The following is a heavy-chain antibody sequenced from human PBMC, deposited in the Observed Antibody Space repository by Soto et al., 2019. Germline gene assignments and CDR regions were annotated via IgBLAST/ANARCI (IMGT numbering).Heavy chain of an antibody. V-gene: IGHV3-23*01. J-gene: IGHJ4*02. CDR2: INGNGDTT. D-gene: IGHD4-17*01. CDR1: RFSFSAYG. CDR3: AKGHGDWGGNYLAY. Sequence: EVQVLESGGGLVQPGGSLRLSCVASRFSFSAYGMSWVRQAPGKGLEWVSSINGNGDTTHYADSVKGRFTMSRDNSKSTVFLQMDSLRADDTAVYYCAKGHGDWGGNYLAYWGQGTLVTVSS.